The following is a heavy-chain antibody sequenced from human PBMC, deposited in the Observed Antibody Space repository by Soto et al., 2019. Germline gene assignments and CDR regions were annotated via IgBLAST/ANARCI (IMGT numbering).Heavy chain of an antibody. D-gene: IGHD5-12*01. V-gene: IGHV1-69*06. CDR1: GGTFSSYA. Sequence: GASVKVSCKASGGTFSSYAISWVRQAPGQGLEWMGGIIPIFGTANYAQKFQGRVTITADKSTSTAYMELSSLRSEDTAVYYCARVLLGGGYDLYYYYYGMDVWGQGTKVT. CDR2: IIPIFGTA. CDR3: ARVLLGGGYDLYYYYYGMDV. J-gene: IGHJ6*02.